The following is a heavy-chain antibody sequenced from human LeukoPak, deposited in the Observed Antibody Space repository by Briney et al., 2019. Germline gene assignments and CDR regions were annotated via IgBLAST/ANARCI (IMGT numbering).Heavy chain of an antibody. V-gene: IGHV3-48*03. D-gene: IGHD6-13*01. J-gene: IGHJ4*02. CDR3: ARGGYRAGDDY. CDR1: GFTFSSYE. Sequence: GGSLRLSCAASGFTFSSYEMNWVRQAPGKGLEWISDISSSGSTIYYADSVRGRFTISRDNAKNSLYLQMNSLRAEDTAVYYCARGGYRAGDDYWGQGTLVTVSS. CDR2: ISSSGSTI.